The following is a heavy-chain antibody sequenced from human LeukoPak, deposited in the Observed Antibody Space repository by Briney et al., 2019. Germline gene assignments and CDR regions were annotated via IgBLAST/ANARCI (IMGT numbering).Heavy chain of an antibody. V-gene: IGHV3-23*01. CDR3: AKDSACYYGSGSSFEY. D-gene: IGHD3-10*01. J-gene: IGHJ4*02. Sequence: GGSLRLSCAPSGFTLSSYALSWVRQAPRNGLEWVSAVSGSGGSTYYADYAKGRFTISRDNSKNTLYLQMCSLRAEDTAVWYCAKDSACYYGSGSSFEYWGQGALGTVSS. CDR2: VSGSGGST. CDR1: GFTLSSYA.